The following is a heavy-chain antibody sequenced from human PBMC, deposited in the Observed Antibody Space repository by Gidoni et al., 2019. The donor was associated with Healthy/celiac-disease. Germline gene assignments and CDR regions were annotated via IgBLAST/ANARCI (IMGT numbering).Heavy chain of an antibody. CDR1: GGSFSGYY. Sequence: QVQLQQWGAGLLKPSETLSLTCAVYGGSFSGYYWSWIRQPPGKGLEWIGEINHSGSTNYNPSLKSRVTISVDTSKNQFSLKLSSVTAADTAVYYCARRLAAAASVGYFDYWGQGTLVTVSS. CDR3: ARRLAAAASVGYFDY. V-gene: IGHV4-34*01. J-gene: IGHJ4*02. D-gene: IGHD6-13*01. CDR2: INHSGST.